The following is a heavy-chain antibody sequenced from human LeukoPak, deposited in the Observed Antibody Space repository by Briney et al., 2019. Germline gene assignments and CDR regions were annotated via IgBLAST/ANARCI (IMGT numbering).Heavy chain of an antibody. V-gene: IGHV3-21*04. CDR3: ARDRGGTFGGVIDY. Sequence: GGSLRLSCAVSGFTFSSYSMNWVRQAPGKGLEWVAFISTSSSYIYYADSVKGRFTISRHNAKNSLYLQMNSLRAEDTALYYCARDRGGTFGGVIDYWGQGTLVTVSS. D-gene: IGHD3-16*01. J-gene: IGHJ4*02. CDR2: ISTSSSYI. CDR1: GFTFSSYS.